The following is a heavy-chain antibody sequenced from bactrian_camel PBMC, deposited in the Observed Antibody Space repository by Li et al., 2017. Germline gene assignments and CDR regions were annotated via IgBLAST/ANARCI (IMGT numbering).Heavy chain of an antibody. J-gene: IGHJ6*01. CDR2: IITEGRNI. D-gene: IGHD7*01. Sequence: QLVESGGALVQPGRSLKLSCVASGFTSRFTFDDYAMGWFRQGPGQEREGVAIITEGRNIRYADSAKGRFTISKDNERHTLSLQMNNLKPEDSGMYYCAADPRGGDCDRKWPEFVSWGQGTQVTVS. CDR1: GFTSRFTFDDYA. V-gene: IGHV3S65*01. CDR3: AADPRGGDCDRKWPEFVS.